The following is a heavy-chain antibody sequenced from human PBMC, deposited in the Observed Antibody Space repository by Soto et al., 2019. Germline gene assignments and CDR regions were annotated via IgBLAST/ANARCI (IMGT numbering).Heavy chain of an antibody. D-gene: IGHD3-16*01. J-gene: IGHJ3*02. CDR1: GFTFSSYA. Sequence: QVQLVESGGGVVQPGRSLRLSCAASGFTFSSYAMHWVRQAPGKGLEWVALISYDGTSRFYGDFVKGRFTISRDNSNNTLYLQLNSLRPDDTAVYYCARTPLTSDAFDIWGQGTRVTVSS. V-gene: IGHV3-30*04. CDR3: ARTPLTSDAFDI. CDR2: ISYDGTSR.